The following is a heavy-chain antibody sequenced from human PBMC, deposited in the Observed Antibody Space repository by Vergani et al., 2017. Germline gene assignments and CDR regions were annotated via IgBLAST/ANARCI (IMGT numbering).Heavy chain of an antibody. Sequence: EVQLLESGGGLVQPGGSLRLSCAASGFTFSSYAMSWVRQAPGKGLLWVSRIKSDWSITAYADSVKGRFTISRDNAQNTLYLQMNSLRAEDTAVYYCARXRWGRWLVPGFDYWGQGTLVTVSS. D-gene: IGHD6-19*01. V-gene: IGHV3-74*03. CDR2: IKSDWSIT. CDR3: ARXRWGRWLVPGFDY. CDR1: GFTFSSYA. J-gene: IGHJ4*02.